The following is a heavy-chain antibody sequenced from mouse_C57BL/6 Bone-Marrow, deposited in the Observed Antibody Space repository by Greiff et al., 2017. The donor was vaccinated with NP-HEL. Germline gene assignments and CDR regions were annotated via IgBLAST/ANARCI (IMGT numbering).Heavy chain of an antibody. Sequence: VQLQQPGAELVRPGSSVKLSCKASGYTFTSYWMHWVKQRPIQGLEWIGNIDPSDSETHYNQKFKDKATLTVDKSSSTAYMQLSSLTSEDSAVYYCARSPYYSNCYYAMDYWGQGTSVTVSS. CDR1: GYTFTSYW. V-gene: IGHV1-52*01. J-gene: IGHJ4*01. CDR2: IDPSDSET. CDR3: ARSPYYSNCYYAMDY. D-gene: IGHD2-5*01.